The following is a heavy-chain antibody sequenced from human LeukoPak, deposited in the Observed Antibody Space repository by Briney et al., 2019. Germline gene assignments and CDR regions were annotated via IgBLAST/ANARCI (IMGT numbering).Heavy chain of an antibody. V-gene: IGHV3-30-3*01. J-gene: IGHJ4*02. Sequence: PGGSLRLSCAASGFTFSSYAMHWARQAPGKGLEWVAVISYDGSNKYYADSVKGRFTISRDNSKNTLYLQMNSLRTEDAAVYYCARSNSGLDYWGQGTLVTVSS. CDR1: GFTFSSYA. D-gene: IGHD6-19*01. CDR2: ISYDGSNK. CDR3: ARSNSGLDY.